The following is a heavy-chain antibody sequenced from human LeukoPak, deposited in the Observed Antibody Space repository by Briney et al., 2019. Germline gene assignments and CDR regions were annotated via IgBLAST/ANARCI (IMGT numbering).Heavy chain of an antibody. CDR1: GGTFSSYA. V-gene: IGHV1-69*04. J-gene: IGHJ3*02. CDR3: ARDLKWELHNAFDI. D-gene: IGHD1-26*01. CDR2: IIPILGIA. Sequence: GASVKVSCKASGGTFSSYAISWVRQAPGQGLEWMGRIIPILGIANYAQKFQGRVTITADKSTSTAYMELSSLRSEDTAVYYCARDLKWELHNAFDIWGQGTMVTVSS.